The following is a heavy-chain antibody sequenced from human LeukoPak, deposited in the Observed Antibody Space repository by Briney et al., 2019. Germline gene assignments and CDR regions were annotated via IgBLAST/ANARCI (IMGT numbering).Heavy chain of an antibody. J-gene: IGHJ4*02. CDR2: IYYRGST. V-gene: IGHV4-59*01. CDR1: GGSISSYY. CDR3: ARATREAPDY. Sequence: PSETLTLTCTVSGGSISSYYWSWTRQPPGKGLEWIGYIYYRGSTNYNPSLKSRVTISVDTSKNQFSLKLSSVTAADTAVYYCARATREAPDYWGQGTLVTVSS.